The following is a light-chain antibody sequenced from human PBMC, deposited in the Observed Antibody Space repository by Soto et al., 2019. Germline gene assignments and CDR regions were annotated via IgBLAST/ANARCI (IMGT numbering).Light chain of an antibody. CDR3: QQYNVYSPWT. CDR1: QDISGW. CDR2: AAS. Sequence: DIQMTQSPSSVSASVGDRVTITCRASQDISGWLAWFQQKPGKAPNLLIYAASILQSGVPSRFSGSGSGTDFTLTITYLQPEDFATYYCQQYNVYSPWTFGQGTKVDIK. J-gene: IGKJ1*01. V-gene: IGKV1D-16*01.